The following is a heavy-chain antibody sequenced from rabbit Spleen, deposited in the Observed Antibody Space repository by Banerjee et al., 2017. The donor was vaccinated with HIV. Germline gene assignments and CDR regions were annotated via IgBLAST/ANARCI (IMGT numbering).Heavy chain of an antibody. V-gene: IGHV1S45*01. CDR2: IDTGSSGFT. D-gene: IGHD8-1*01. Sequence: QEQLVESGGGLVQPGGSLTLSCKASGIDFTNYYITWVRQAPGKGLEWIACIDTGSSGFTYFASWAKGRFTISKTSSTTVTLQMTSLTAADTAAYFCARDASSSFSTYGMDLWGQGTLVTVS. J-gene: IGHJ6*01. CDR1: GIDFTNYY. CDR3: ARDASSSFSTYGMDL.